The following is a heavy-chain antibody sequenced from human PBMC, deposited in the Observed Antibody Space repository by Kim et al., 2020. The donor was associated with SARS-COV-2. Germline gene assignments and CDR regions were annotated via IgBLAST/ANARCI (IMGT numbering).Heavy chain of an antibody. CDR2: IYYSGST. CDR3: ARHRGDIVVVPAAIPDY. V-gene: IGHV4-39*01. Sequence: SETLSLTCTVSGGSISSSSYYWGWIRQPPGKGLEWIGSIYYSGSTYYNPSLKSRVTISVDTSKNQFSLKLSSVTAADTAVYYCARHRGDIVVVPAAIPDYWGQGTLVTVSS. D-gene: IGHD2-2*01. CDR1: GGSISSSSYY. J-gene: IGHJ4*02.